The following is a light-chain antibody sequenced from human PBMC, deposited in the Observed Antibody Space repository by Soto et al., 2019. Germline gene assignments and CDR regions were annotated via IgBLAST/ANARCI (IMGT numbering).Light chain of an antibody. V-gene: IGKV3-20*01. CDR2: GVS. Sequence: EIVLTQSPGTLSLSPGQGATLSCRASQSLSSIYLAWYQQRPGQAPSLLIYGVSSRATGIPDRFSGSGSGTDFTLTITRLEPEDFAVYYCQHYGYSLWTFGQGTKVDIK. CDR1: QSLSSIY. CDR3: QHYGYSLWT. J-gene: IGKJ1*01.